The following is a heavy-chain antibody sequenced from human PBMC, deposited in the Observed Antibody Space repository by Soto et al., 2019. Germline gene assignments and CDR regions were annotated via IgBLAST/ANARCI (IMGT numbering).Heavy chain of an antibody. D-gene: IGHD2-8*01. CDR2: ISYDGSNK. CDR3: ARDRHIVLMVYAPDY. CDR1: GFTFSSYA. V-gene: IGHV3-30-3*01. Sequence: QVQLVESGGGVVQPGRSLRLSCAASGFTFSSYAMHWVRQAPGKGLEWVAVISYDGSNKYYADSVKGRFTISRDNSKNTLYLQMNSLRAEDTAVYYCARDRHIVLMVYAPDYWGQGTLVTVSS. J-gene: IGHJ4*02.